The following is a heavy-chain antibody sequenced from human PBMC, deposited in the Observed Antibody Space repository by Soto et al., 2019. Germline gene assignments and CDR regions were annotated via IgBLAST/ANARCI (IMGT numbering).Heavy chain of an antibody. D-gene: IGHD3-22*01. CDR3: ARDXNDSSAYYHHYYYGMDV. Sequence: ASGEVSCKGSGYTFTSYGIHWVRQAPGQRLEWTGWINAGNGNTKYSEKFQGRVTITRDTSASTAYLELSSLRSEDTAVYYCARDXNDSSAYYHHYYYGMDVWGQGTTVTVSS. CDR1: GYTFTSYG. CDR2: INAGNGNT. V-gene: IGHV1-3*01. J-gene: IGHJ6*02.